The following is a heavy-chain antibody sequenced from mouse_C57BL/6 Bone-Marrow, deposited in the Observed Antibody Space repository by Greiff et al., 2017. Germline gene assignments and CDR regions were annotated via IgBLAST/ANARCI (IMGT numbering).Heavy chain of an antibody. CDR3: ARTPYSNYVFDY. CDR1: GYAFTNYL. D-gene: IGHD2-5*01. V-gene: IGHV1-54*01. J-gene: IGHJ2*01. CDR2: INPGSGGT. Sequence: QVQLQQSGAELVRPGTSVKVSCKASGYAFTNYLIEWVKQRPGQGLEWIGVINPGSGGTKYNAKFKGKATLTADKSSSSAYMQLSSLTSEDSAVYVCARTPYSNYVFDYWGQGTTLTVSS.